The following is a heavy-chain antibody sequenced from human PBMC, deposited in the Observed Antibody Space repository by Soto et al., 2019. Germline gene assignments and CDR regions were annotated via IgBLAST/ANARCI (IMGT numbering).Heavy chain of an antibody. J-gene: IGHJ4*02. Sequence: QVQLQESGPGLVKPSQTLSLTCTVSGGSISSGGYYWSWIRPHPGKGLEWIGYIYYNGNTYYNPSPTSRVTISVATSNRRFSLKLCSVTAADPAVYYCARAVRLGDLSLAYWCQGTLVTVSS. D-gene: IGHD3-16*02. V-gene: IGHV4-31*03. CDR1: GGSISSGGYY. CDR2: IYYNGNT. CDR3: ARAVRLGDLSLAY.